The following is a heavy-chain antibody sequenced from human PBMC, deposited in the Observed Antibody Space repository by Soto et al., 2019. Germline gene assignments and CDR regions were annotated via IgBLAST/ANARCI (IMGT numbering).Heavy chain of an antibody. Sequence: QVQLVQSGAEVKKSGSSVKVSCKASGGTFSSYAISWVRQAPGQGLEWMGGIIPIFGTANYAQKFQGRVTITADESTSTAYMELSSLRSEDTAVYYCASTGTTSRLQLPNCYGMDVWGQGATVTVSS. J-gene: IGHJ6*02. CDR1: GGTFSSYA. V-gene: IGHV1-69*01. CDR3: ASTGTTSRLQLPNCYGMDV. CDR2: IIPIFGTA. D-gene: IGHD6-25*01.